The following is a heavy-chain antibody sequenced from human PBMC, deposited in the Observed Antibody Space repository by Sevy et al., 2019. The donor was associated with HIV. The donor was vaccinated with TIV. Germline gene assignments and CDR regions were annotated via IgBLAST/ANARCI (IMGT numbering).Heavy chain of an antibody. CDR1: GGSISSYY. CDR3: AREGYYYEQRYFDC. J-gene: IGHJ4*02. V-gene: IGHV4-4*07. CDR2: IYTSGST. D-gene: IGHD3-22*01. Sequence: SDTLSLTCTVSGGSISSYYWSWIRQPAGKGLEWIGRIYTSGSTNYNPSLKSRVTMSVDTSKNQFSLKLSSVTAADTAVYYCAREGYYYEQRYFDCWGQGTLVTVSS.